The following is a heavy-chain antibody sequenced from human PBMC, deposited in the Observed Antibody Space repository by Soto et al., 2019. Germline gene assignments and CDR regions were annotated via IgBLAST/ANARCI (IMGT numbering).Heavy chain of an antibody. J-gene: IGHJ4*02. CDR2: ISYDGSSK. V-gene: IGHV3-30*18. D-gene: IGHD3-22*01. CDR1: GFTFSNYG. Sequence: SLRLSCAASGFTFSNYGMHWVRQAPGKGLEWVAVISYDGSSKYYADSVKGRFTISRDNSKNTLYLHMNSLRAEDTAVYYCAKDHSVGSSGYYTLFDYWGQGILVTVSS. CDR3: AKDHSVGSSGYYTLFDY.